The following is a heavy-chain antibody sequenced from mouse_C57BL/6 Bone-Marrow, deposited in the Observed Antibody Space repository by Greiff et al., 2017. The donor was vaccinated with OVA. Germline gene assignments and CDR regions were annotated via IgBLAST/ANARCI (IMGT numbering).Heavy chain of an antibody. V-gene: IGHV2-9-1*01. CDR3: ARITNYYGSSYGGYYFDY. D-gene: IGHD1-1*01. CDR2: IWTGGGT. Sequence: VQLVESGPGLVAPSQSLSITCTVSGFSLTSYAISWVRQPPGKGLEWLGVIWTGGGTNYNSALKSRLRISKDNSKSQVFLKMNSLQTDDTARYYFARITNYYGSSYGGYYFDYWGQGTTLTVSS. CDR1: GFSLTSYA. J-gene: IGHJ2*01.